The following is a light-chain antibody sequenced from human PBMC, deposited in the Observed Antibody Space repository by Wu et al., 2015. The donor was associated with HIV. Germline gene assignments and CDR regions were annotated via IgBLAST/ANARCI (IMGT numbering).Light chain of an antibody. CDR1: QDIGRY. CDR2: AAS. Sequence: DIQLTQSPSFLSTSMGDRITITCRASQDIGRYLAWYQQKPGTAPKLLIFAASTLQSGVPLRFSGRGSGTEFTLSISSLQPEDFATYYCQQLKSYPWTFGQGTKVEI. J-gene: IGKJ1*01. CDR3: QQLKSYPWT. V-gene: IGKV1-9*01.